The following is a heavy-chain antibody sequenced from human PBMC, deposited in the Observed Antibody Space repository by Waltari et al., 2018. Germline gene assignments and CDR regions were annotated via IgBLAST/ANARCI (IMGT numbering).Heavy chain of an antibody. D-gene: IGHD3-16*02. V-gene: IGHV4-39*01. CDR2: ICHTGST. CDR3: ARATRIMITFGGVIAFDP. Sequence: QLQLQESGPGLVKPAETLSLTCTVSGGSLSHAMYSWGGIRQPPGKGLEWIGSICHTGSTYYNPSLKSRVTVSQDTPKNQFSLKLSSVTAADTALYYCARATRIMITFGGVIAFDPWGQGTLVTVSS. J-gene: IGHJ5*02. CDR1: GGSLSHAMYS.